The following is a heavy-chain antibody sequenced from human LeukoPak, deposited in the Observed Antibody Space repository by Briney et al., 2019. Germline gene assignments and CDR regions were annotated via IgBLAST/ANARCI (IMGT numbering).Heavy chain of an antibody. D-gene: IGHD6-19*01. CDR1: GFTVSSNY. Sequence: GGSLRLSCAASGFTVSSNYMSWVRQAPGKGLEWVANIKQDGSEKYYVDSVKGRFTISRDNAKNSLYLQMNSLRAEDTAVYYCARSRGWDLDALDIWGQGTMVTVSS. J-gene: IGHJ3*02. CDR2: IKQDGSEK. CDR3: ARSRGWDLDALDI. V-gene: IGHV3-7*01.